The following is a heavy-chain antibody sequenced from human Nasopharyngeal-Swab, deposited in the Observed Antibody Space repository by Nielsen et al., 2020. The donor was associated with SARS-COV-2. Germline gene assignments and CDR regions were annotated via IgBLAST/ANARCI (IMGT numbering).Heavy chain of an antibody. D-gene: IGHD3-10*01. J-gene: IGHJ3*02. CDR2: IYYSGST. Sequence: GSLRLSCTVSGGSISSYYWSWIRQPPGKGLEWIGYIYYSGSTNYNPSLKSRVTISVDTSKNQFSLKLSSVTAADTAVYYCARQNYYGSGTYDAFDIWGQGTMVTVSS. CDR3: ARQNYYGSGTYDAFDI. CDR1: GGSISSYY. V-gene: IGHV4-59*08.